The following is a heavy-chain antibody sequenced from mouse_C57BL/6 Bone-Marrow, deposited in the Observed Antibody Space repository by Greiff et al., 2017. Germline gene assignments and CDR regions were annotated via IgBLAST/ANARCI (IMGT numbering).Heavy chain of an antibody. J-gene: IGHJ3*01. CDR2: IYPSDSDT. V-gene: IGHV1-61*01. Sequence: QVQLQQPGAELVRPGSSVKLSCKASGYTFTSYWMDWVKQRPGQGLEWIGNIYPSDSDTHYNQKFKDKATLTVDKSSSTAYMQLSRLTSEGSAVYYGARWSYDGYYWFAYWGQGTLVTVSA. CDR1: GYTFTSYW. D-gene: IGHD2-3*01. CDR3: ARWSYDGYYWFAY.